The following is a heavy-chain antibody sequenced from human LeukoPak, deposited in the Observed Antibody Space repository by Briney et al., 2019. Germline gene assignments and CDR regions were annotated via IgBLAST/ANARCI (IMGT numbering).Heavy chain of an antibody. Sequence: GGSLRLSCAASGFTFSSYWMSWVRQAPGKGLEWVANIKQDGSEKYYVDSVKGRFTISRDNSKNTLYLQINSLRAGETAVYYRAGGGFGEAYYYYYYMDVWGKGTTVTVSS. CDR2: IKQDGSEK. CDR1: GFTFSSYW. D-gene: IGHD3-10*01. CDR3: AGGGFGEAYYYYYYMDV. J-gene: IGHJ6*03. V-gene: IGHV3-7*03.